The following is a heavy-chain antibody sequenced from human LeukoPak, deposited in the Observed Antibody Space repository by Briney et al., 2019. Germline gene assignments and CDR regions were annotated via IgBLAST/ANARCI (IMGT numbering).Heavy chain of an antibody. CDR1: GFTFSSYW. J-gene: IGHJ4*02. D-gene: IGHD1-26*01. CDR2: IKEDGSEK. CDR3: ARGGRYYRH. Sequence: GGSLRLPCAASGFTFSSYWMSWVRQAPGKGPEWVARIKEDGSEKYYVDSVKGRFTISRDNPKNSLYLQMNSLRAEDTAVYYCARGGRYYRHWGQGTLVTVSS. V-gene: IGHV3-7*01.